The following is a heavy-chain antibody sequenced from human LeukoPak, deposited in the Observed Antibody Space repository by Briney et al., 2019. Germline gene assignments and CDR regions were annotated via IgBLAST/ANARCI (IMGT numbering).Heavy chain of an antibody. V-gene: IGHV1-2*02. CDR2: INSNSGDT. Sequence: GASVKVSCKTSGYTFTGYYIHWVRQAPGQGLEWMGWINSNSGDTNYAQRSQGRVTMTRDTSISTAYMELSRLTFYDTAIYYCARGDSADYLRLASWGQGTLVTVSS. CDR1: GYTFTGYY. D-gene: IGHD4-17*01. J-gene: IGHJ4*02. CDR3: ARGDSADYLRLAS.